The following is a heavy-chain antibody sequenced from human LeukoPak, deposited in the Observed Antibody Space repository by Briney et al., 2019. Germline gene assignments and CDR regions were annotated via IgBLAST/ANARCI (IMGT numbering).Heavy chain of an antibody. D-gene: IGHD3-22*01. Sequence: GGSLRLSCAASGFTFSSYSMNWVRQAPGKGLEWVSSISSSSSYIYYADSVKGRFTISRDNAKNSLYLQMNSLRAEDTAVYYCARDSYYYDSSGYLRRGAFDIWGQGTMVTVSS. CDR1: GFTFSSYS. CDR2: ISSSSSYI. J-gene: IGHJ3*02. V-gene: IGHV3-21*01. CDR3: ARDSYYYDSSGYLRRGAFDI.